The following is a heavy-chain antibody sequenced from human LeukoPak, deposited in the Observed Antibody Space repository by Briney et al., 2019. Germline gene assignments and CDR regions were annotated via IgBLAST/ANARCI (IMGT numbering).Heavy chain of an antibody. CDR3: ARVTRYGVSSRRYFDL. Sequence: SETLSLTCTVSGGSISSYYWSWIRQPPGKGLEWIGYIYYSGSTNYNPSLKSRVTISVDTSKNQFSLKLSSVTAADTAVYYCARVTRYGVSSRRYFDLWGRGTLVTVSS. D-gene: IGHD4-17*01. CDR2: IYYSGST. CDR1: GGSISSYY. J-gene: IGHJ2*01. V-gene: IGHV4-59*01.